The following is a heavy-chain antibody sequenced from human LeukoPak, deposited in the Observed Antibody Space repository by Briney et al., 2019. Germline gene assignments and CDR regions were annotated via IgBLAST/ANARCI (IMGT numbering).Heavy chain of an antibody. CDR3: ARDRIVVVPGTFDP. Sequence: ASVKVSCKASGGTFSSYAISWVRQAPGQGLEWMGGIIPIFGTANYAQKFQGRVTITTDESTSTAYMELSSLRSEDTAVYYCARDRIVVVPGTFDPWGQGTLVTVSS. CDR1: GGTFSSYA. CDR2: IIPIFGTA. J-gene: IGHJ5*02. D-gene: IGHD2-2*01. V-gene: IGHV1-69*05.